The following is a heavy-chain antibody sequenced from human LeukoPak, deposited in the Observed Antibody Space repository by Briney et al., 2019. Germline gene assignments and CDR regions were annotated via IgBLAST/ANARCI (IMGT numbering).Heavy chain of an antibody. V-gene: IGHV3-23*01. Sequence: MSGSGGTTHYADSVKGRFTISRDNSKNTLYLQMNSLRAEDTAVYYCAKERLTTTCFDYWGQGTLVTVSS. J-gene: IGHJ4*02. CDR3: AKERLTTTCFDY. D-gene: IGHD1-26*01. CDR2: MSGSGGTT.